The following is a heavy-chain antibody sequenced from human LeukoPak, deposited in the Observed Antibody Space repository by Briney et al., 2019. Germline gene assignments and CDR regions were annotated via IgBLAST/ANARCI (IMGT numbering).Heavy chain of an antibody. Sequence: VASVKVSCKASGGTFSSYAISWVRQAPGQGLEWIGGIIPIFGTANYAQKFQGRVTITTDESTSTAYMELSSLRSEDTAVYYCARDYGDSSSWYGGYWGQGTLVTVSS. CDR3: ARDYGDSSSWYGGY. CDR1: GGTFSSYA. D-gene: IGHD6-13*01. V-gene: IGHV1-69*05. J-gene: IGHJ4*02. CDR2: IIPIFGTA.